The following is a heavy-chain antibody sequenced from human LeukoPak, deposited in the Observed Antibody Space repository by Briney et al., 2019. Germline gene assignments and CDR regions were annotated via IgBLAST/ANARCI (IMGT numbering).Heavy chain of an antibody. CDR3: ARAHDYGPDY. CDR1: GYTFTFHY. Sequence: GASVKVSCKASGYTFTFHYMHWLRQAPGQGLEWMGWIKPDSGATNFAQNFQGRVTMTSDTSINTAYMELSSLTSADTAMYYCARAHDYGPDYWGQGTLVTVSA. V-gene: IGHV1-2*02. J-gene: IGHJ4*02. CDR2: IKPDSGAT. D-gene: IGHD4/OR15-4a*01.